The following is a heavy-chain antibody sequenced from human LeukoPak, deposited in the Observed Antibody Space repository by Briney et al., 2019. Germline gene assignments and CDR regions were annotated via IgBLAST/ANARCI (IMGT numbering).Heavy chain of an antibody. CDR1: GFRFGDFA. D-gene: IGHD2-15*01. V-gene: IGHV3-20*04. Sequence: PGGSLRLSCSTSGFRFGDFAMSWVRQAPGKGLEWVSGINWNGGSTGYADSVKGRFTISRDNAKNSLYLQMNSLRAEDTALYYCARVKERYCSGGSCVNTYYYYMDVWGKGTTVTVSS. CDR3: ARVKERYCSGGSCVNTYYYYMDV. CDR2: INWNGGST. J-gene: IGHJ6*03.